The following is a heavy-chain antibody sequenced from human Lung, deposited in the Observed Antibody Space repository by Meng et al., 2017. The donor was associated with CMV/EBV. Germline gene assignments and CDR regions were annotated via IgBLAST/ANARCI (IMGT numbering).Heavy chain of an antibody. CDR2: ISSRGNTI. CDR1: GFTVSDYY. J-gene: IGHJ4*02. V-gene: IGHV3-11*01. D-gene: IGHD4-17*01. CDR3: VREDSGDYFFDS. Sequence: GGSLRLXFAASGFTVSDYYVSWIRQAPGKVLEWPSFISSRGNTIHYADSVKGRFIIARDTPKNSVSLQMNGLRTEHTAVYYCVREDSGDYFFDSCGQGPLVTGSS.